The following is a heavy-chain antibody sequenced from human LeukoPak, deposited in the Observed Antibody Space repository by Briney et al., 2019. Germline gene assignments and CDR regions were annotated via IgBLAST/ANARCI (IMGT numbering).Heavy chain of an antibody. CDR2: IYPGDSDT. CDR3: ARQCCRGASPGFDP. D-gene: IGHD3-10*01. J-gene: IGHJ5*02. CDR1: GYSFTDYW. Sequence: GESLKIPCKGSGYSFTDYWIAWARQMPGKGLELMGIIYPGDSDTRYSSSFQGQVTFSADKSISTAYLQWSSLRASDTAIYYCARQCCRGASPGFDPWGQGTLVTVSS. V-gene: IGHV5-51*01.